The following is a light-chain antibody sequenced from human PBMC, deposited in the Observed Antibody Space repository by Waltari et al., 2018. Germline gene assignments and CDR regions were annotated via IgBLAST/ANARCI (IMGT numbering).Light chain of an antibody. CDR3: QQYSSSSMFS. CDR2: KTF. CDR1: QSISTS. J-gene: IGKJ2*03. Sequence: DIQLTQSPSTLSASVGDRVTITCRASQSISTSLAWFQQKPGNPPKLLIYKTFNLERGVPSRFSGSGSGTELTLTITSLQPDDFATYYCQQYSSSSMFSFGQGTKLEIK. V-gene: IGKV1-5*03.